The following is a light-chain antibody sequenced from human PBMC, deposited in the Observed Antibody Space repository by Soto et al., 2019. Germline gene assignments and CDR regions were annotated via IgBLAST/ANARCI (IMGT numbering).Light chain of an antibody. CDR2: LGS. Sequence: DVVLTPSPLSLPVTPGEPASISCISSQSLLHTDGYNYLDWYLQKPGQSPQLLIYLGSNRASGVPDRFSGSGSGTDFTLKISRVEAEDVGVYYCMQALQTPLTFGGGTKVEIK. J-gene: IGKJ4*01. V-gene: IGKV2-28*01. CDR1: QSLLHTDGYNY. CDR3: MQALQTPLT.